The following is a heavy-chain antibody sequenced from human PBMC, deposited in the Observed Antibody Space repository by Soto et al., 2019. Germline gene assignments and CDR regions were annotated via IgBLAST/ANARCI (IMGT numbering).Heavy chain of an antibody. V-gene: IGHV3-73*01. J-gene: IGHJ6*02. CDR2: IRSKANSYAT. D-gene: IGHD5-18*01. CDR1: GFTFSGSA. Sequence: GGSLRLSCAASGFTFSGSAMDWVRQASGKGLEWVGRIRSKANSYATAYAASVKGRFTISRDDSKNTAYLQMNSLKTEDTAVYYCTRIKLPPGYTYYYYYGMDVWGQGTTVTVSS. CDR3: TRIKLPPGYTYYYYYGMDV.